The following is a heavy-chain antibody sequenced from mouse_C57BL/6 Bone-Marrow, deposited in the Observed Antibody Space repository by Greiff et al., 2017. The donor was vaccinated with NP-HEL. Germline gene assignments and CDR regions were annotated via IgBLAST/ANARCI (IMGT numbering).Heavy chain of an antibody. Sequence: QVQLQQPGAELVRPGSSVKLSCKASGYTFTSYWMHWVKQRPIQGLEWIGNIDPSDSETHYTQTFKDKATLTVDKSSSTASMQLSSLTSEDSAVYYWAREANWDGGGRFAYWGQGTLVTVSA. D-gene: IGHD4-1*01. CDR2: IDPSDSET. CDR3: AREANWDGGGRFAY. CDR1: GYTFTSYW. V-gene: IGHV1-52*01. J-gene: IGHJ3*01.